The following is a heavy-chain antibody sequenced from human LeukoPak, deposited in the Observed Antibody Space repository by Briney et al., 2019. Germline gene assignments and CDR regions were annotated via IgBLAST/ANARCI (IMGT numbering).Heavy chain of an antibody. V-gene: IGHV1-24*01. J-gene: IGHJ6*02. CDR3: ATPVRSIVVVPAAPQNYYYYGMDV. CDR1: GYTLTELS. Sequence: GASVKVSCKVSGYTLTELSMHWVRHAPGKGLEWMGGFDPEDGETIYAQKFQGRVTMTEDTSTDTAYMELSSLRSEDTAVYYCATPVRSIVVVPAAPQNYYYYGMDVWGQGTTVTVSS. CDR2: FDPEDGET. D-gene: IGHD2-2*01.